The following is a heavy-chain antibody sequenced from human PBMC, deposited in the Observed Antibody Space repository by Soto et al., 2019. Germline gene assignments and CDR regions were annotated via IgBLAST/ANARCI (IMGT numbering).Heavy chain of an antibody. J-gene: IGHJ6*02. CDR3: AREVRYSYGYYYGMDV. D-gene: IGHD5-18*01. CDR1: GYTFTGYY. V-gene: IGHV1-2*04. Sequence: ASVKVSCKASGYTFTGYYMHWVRQAPGQGLEWMGWINPNSGGTNYAQKFQGWVTMTRDTSNSTAYMELSRLRSDDTAVYYCAREVRYSYGYYYGMDVWGQGTTVTVSS. CDR2: INPNSGGT.